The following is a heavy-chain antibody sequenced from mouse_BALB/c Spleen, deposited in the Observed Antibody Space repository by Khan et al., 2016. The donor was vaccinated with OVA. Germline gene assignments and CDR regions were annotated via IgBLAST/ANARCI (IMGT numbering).Heavy chain of an antibody. CDR1: GYSITSEYT. V-gene: IGHV3-2*02. CDR2: ISYSGNT. Sequence: EVQLQESGPGLVKPSQSLSLTCTVTGYSITSEYTWNWIRQFPGNKLEWLGFISYSGNTSYNPSLKSRISLTRDTSKNQFFLQLNSVTSEDTATYYGARKDYYDYDPFPYWGQGTLVTVSA. CDR3: ARKDYYDYDPFPY. J-gene: IGHJ3*01. D-gene: IGHD2-4*01.